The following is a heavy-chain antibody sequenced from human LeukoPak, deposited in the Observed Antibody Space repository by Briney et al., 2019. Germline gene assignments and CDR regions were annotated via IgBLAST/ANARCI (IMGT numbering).Heavy chain of an antibody. CDR1: GYSISSGYY. J-gene: IGHJ4*02. CDR3: AREVSYGYDY. Sequence: SETLSLTCAVSGYSISSGYYWSWIRQPPGKGLEWIGYIYYSGSTYYNPSLKSRVTISVDTSKNQFSLKLSSVTAADTAVYYCAREVSYGYDYWGQGTLVTVSS. D-gene: IGHD5-18*01. V-gene: IGHV4-30-4*08. CDR2: IYYSGST.